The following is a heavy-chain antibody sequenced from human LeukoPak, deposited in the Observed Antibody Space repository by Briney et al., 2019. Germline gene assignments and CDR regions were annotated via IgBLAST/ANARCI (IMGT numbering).Heavy chain of an antibody. J-gene: IGHJ6*02. CDR3: AKARPTSIAAPYYYYGMDV. V-gene: IGHV3-43*02. Sequence: PGGSLRLSCAASGFTFDDYAMHWVRQAPGKGLEWVSLISGDGGSTYYADPVKGRFTISRDNSKNSLYLQMNSLRTEDTALYYCAKARPTSIAAPYYYYGMDVWGQGTTVTVSS. D-gene: IGHD6-6*01. CDR2: ISGDGGST. CDR1: GFTFDDYA.